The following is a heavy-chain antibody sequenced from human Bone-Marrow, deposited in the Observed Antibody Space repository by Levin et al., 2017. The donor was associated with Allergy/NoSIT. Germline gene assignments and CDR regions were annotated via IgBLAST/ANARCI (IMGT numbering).Heavy chain of an antibody. J-gene: IGHJ4*02. D-gene: IGHD3-22*01. V-gene: IGHV4-31*03. Sequence: SETLSLTCTVSGGSISSGGYYWSWIRQHPGKGLEWIGYIYYSGSTYYNPSLKSRVTISVDTSKNQFSLKLSSVTAADTAVYYCARVRAPYYYDSSGYYYFDYWGQGTLVTVSS. CDR3: ARVRAPYYYDSSGYYYFDY. CDR1: GGSISSGGYY. CDR2: IYYSGST.